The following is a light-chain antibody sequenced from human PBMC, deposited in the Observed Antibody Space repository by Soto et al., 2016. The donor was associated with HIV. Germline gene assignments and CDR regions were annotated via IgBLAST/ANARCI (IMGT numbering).Light chain of an antibody. CDR2: QDT. CDR1: KLGDKY. V-gene: IGLV3-1*01. CDR3: QAWDSTTGV. J-gene: IGLJ3*02. Sequence: SYELIQAPSVSVSPGQTVSITCSGDKLGDKYVCWYQQKPGQSPVLVIYQDTKRPSGIPERFSGSNSGNTATLTISGTQAMDEADYYCQAWDSTTGVFGGGTKLTVL.